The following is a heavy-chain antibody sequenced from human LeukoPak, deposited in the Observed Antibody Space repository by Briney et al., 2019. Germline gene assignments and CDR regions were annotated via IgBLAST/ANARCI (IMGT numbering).Heavy chain of an antibody. V-gene: IGHV4-39*07. J-gene: IGHJ6*02. D-gene: IGHD6-13*01. CDR1: GGSISSSSYY. CDR3: AREGGSSWYMAGFGGGYYYGMDV. Sequence: SETLSRTCTVSGGSISSSSYYWGWIRQPPGKGLGWIGSIYYSGSTYYNPSLKSRVTMSVDTSKNQFSLKLSSVTAADTAVYYCAREGGSSWYMAGFGGGYYYGMDVWGQGTTVTVSS. CDR2: IYYSGST.